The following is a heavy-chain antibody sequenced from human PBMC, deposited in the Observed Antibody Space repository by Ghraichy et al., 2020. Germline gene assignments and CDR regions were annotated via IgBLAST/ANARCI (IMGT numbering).Heavy chain of an antibody. J-gene: IGHJ5*02. D-gene: IGHD3-22*01. V-gene: IGHV1-58*02. CDR3: AAGSADYSDSSGYYS. CDR2: IVFGSGNT. Sequence: SVKVSCKASGFTFTNSAIQWVRQACGQRLEWIGWIVFGSGNTNYAQKFQESFTITRDISTSTAYMELSSLRSDDTAVYYCAAGSADYSDSSGYYSWGQGTLVTVSS. CDR1: GFTFTNSA.